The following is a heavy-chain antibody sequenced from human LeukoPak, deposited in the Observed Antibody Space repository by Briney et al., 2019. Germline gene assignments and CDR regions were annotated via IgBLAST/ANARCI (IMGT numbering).Heavy chain of an antibody. V-gene: IGHV3-23*01. J-gene: IGHJ4*02. D-gene: IGHD2-21*01. Sequence: PGGSLRLSCAGSGFTFSSYAMSWVRQAPGKGLEWVSAITSSGGSTYYADSVKGRFTISRDNSKSTLYMQMNSLRAEDTAVYYCAKTHFYCGGDCYYFDYWGQGTLVTVSS. CDR3: AKTHFYCGGDCYYFDY. CDR2: ITSSGGST. CDR1: GFTFSSYA.